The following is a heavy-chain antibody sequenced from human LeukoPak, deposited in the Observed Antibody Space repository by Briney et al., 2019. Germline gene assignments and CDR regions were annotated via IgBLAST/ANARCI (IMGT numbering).Heavy chain of an antibody. V-gene: IGHV3-21*01. D-gene: IGHD3-22*01. CDR1: GFTFSSYS. Sequence: PGGSLRLSCAASGFTFSSYSMKWVRQAPGKGLEWVSSISSSSSYIYYADSVKGRFTISRDNAKNSLYLQMNSLRAEDTAVYYCAREIGYYDSSGYYTGDAFDIWGQGTMVTVSS. CDR3: AREIGYYDSSGYYTGDAFDI. CDR2: ISSSSSYI. J-gene: IGHJ3*02.